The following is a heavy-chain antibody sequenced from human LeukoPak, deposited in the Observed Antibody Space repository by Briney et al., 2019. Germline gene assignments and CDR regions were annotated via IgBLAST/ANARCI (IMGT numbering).Heavy chain of an antibody. V-gene: IGHV3-23*01. Sequence: GGSLRLSCAASGFTFSSYAMTWVRQAPGKGLEWVSGITSSGGSTYYADSVKGRFTISRDNSKNTLYLQMNSLRAEDTAVYYCARDKCSGGSCYSRGGYFDYWGQGTLVTVSS. CDR1: GFTFSSYA. D-gene: IGHD2-15*01. CDR2: ITSSGGST. CDR3: ARDKCSGGSCYSRGGYFDY. J-gene: IGHJ4*02.